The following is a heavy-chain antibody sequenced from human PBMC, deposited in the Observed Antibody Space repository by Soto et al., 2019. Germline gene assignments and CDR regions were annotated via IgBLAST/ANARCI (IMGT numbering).Heavy chain of an antibody. CDR3: AKGGEYCSSTSCYCEKYYYMDV. D-gene: IGHD2-2*01. CDR2: ISGSGGST. CDR1: GFTFSSYA. V-gene: IGHV3-23*01. Sequence: EVQLLESGGGLVQPGGSLRLSCAASGFTFSSYAMSWVRQAPGQGLEWVSAISGSGGSTYYADSVKGRFTISRDNSKNTRYLQMNSLRAEDTAVYYCAKGGEYCSSTSCYCEKYYYMDVWGNGTTVTVSS. J-gene: IGHJ6*03.